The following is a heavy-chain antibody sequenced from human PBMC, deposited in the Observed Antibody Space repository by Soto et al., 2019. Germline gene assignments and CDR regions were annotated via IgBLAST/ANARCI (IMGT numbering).Heavy chain of an antibody. CDR1: GFSFSRYS. CDR2: ILVGGST. D-gene: IGHD1-1*01. Sequence: PGGSLRLSCAASGFSFSRYSMNWVRQAPGKGLEWVSTILVGGSTHYEDSVTGRFTISRDTSKNTVFLQMNSLTAGDTAVYYCANATAPSGGAFDICGQGTMVTVSS. J-gene: IGHJ3*02. V-gene: IGHV3-23*01. CDR3: ANATAPSGGAFDI.